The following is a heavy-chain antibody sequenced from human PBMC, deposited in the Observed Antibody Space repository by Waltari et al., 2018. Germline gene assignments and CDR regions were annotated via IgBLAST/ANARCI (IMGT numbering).Heavy chain of an antibody. CDR2: ISGSVGST. D-gene: IGHD1-26*01. J-gene: IGHJ4*02. V-gene: IGHV3-23*01. CDR3: AKVSGSYHPSDY. Sequence: EVQLLESGGGLVQPGGSLRLSWAASGFTFSSYAMSWVRQAPGKGLEWVSAISGSVGSTYYADSVKGRFTISRDNSKNTLYLQMNSLRAEDTAVYYCAKVSGSYHPSDYWGQGTLVTVSS. CDR1: GFTFSSYA.